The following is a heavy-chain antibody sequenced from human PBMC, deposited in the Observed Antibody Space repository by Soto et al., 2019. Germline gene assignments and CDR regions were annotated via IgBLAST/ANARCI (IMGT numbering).Heavy chain of an antibody. CDR1: RFTFSGFR. D-gene: IGHD3-10*01. CDR2: ISYDGSHK. Sequence: QVQLVESGGGVVQPGRSLRLSCAASRFTFSGFRMHWVRHTRGKGLEWLAVISYDGSHKLHADSVQGRFTISRDNSKNTLSLQMNSLRTEDTAVYYCAKDLGLDASASYPYHWGQGTLVSVSS. CDR3: AKDLGLDASASYPYH. J-gene: IGHJ5*02. V-gene: IGHV3-30*18.